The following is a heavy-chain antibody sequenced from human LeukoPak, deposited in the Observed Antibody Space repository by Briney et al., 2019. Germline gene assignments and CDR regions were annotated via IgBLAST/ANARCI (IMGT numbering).Heavy chain of an antibody. Sequence: PGGSLRLSCAASGFTFSSYSMNWVRQAPGKGLEWVSYISSSSSTIYYADSVKGRFTISRDNAKNSLYLQMNSLRAEDTAVYYCARDRGYSSGWYNWFDPWGQGTPVTVSS. D-gene: IGHD6-19*01. CDR2: ISSSSSTI. V-gene: IGHV3-48*04. J-gene: IGHJ5*02. CDR3: ARDRGYSSGWYNWFDP. CDR1: GFTFSSYS.